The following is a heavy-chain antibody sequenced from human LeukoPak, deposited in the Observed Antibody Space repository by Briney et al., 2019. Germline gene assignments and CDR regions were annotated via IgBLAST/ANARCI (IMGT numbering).Heavy chain of an antibody. V-gene: IGHV1-2*02. CDR1: GYTFIGNY. CDR2: MNPKSGGT. Sequence: ASAKVSCKASGYTFIGNYLHWVRQAPGQGLEWMGWMNPKSGGTNYLQKFQGRVTMTRDTSITTAYMELIRLKSDDTAVYYSARLRDSSSPGDFDFWGQGTLVTVSS. J-gene: IGHJ4*02. CDR3: ARLRDSSSPGDFDF. D-gene: IGHD6-6*01.